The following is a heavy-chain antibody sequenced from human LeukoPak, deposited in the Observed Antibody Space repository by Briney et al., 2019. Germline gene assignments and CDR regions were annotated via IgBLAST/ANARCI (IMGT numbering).Heavy chain of an antibody. J-gene: IGHJ6*03. V-gene: IGHV7-4-1*02. CDR3: ARDGRRQLAKDGQNYYYYYMDV. D-gene: IGHD6-13*01. Sequence: ASVKVSCKASGYTFTSYAMNWVRQAPGQGLEWMGWINTNTGNPTYAQGFTGRFVFSLDTSVSTAYLQISSLKAEDTAVYYCARDGRRQLAKDGQNYYYYYMDVWGKGTTVTVSS. CDR1: GYTFTSYA. CDR2: INTNTGNP.